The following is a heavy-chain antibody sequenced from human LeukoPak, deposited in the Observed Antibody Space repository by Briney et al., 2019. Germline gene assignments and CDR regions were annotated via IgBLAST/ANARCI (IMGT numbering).Heavy chain of an antibody. Sequence: SETLSLTCAVYGGSFSGYYWSWIRQPPGKGLEWIGQINHSGTTNYNPPLKSRVTISVDTSKNQLSLKLSSVTAADTAVYYCARVDTAMSAFDPWGQGTLVTVSS. CDR2: INHSGTT. CDR1: GGSFSGYY. D-gene: IGHD5-18*01. V-gene: IGHV4-34*01. J-gene: IGHJ5*02. CDR3: ARVDTAMSAFDP.